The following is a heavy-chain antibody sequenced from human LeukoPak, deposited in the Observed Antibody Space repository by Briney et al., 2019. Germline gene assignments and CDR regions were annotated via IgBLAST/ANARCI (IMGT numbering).Heavy chain of an antibody. CDR1: GYTFTGYY. J-gene: IGHJ4*02. CDR3: ARSPHILTGENFDY. CDR2: INPNSGGT. Sequence: GASVKVSCKASGYTFTGYYMHWVRQAPGQGLEWMGWINPNSGGTNYAQKFQGRVTMTRDTSITTAYMEMSRLRSDDTALYYYARSPHILTGENFDYWGQGTLVTVSS. V-gene: IGHV1-2*02. D-gene: IGHD3-9*01.